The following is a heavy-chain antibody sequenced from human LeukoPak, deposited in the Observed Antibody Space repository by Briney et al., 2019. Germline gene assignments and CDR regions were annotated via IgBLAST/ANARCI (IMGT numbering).Heavy chain of an antibody. CDR3: ARHRYGGYSDY. Sequence: PSETLSLTCTVSGGSISSSSYYWGWIRQPPGKGLEWIGSIYYSGSTYYNPSLKSRVTISVDTSKNQFSLKLSSVTAADTAVYYCARHRYGGYSDYWGQGTLVTVSS. D-gene: IGHD1-26*01. J-gene: IGHJ4*02. CDR1: GGSISSSSYY. CDR2: IYYSGST. V-gene: IGHV4-39*01.